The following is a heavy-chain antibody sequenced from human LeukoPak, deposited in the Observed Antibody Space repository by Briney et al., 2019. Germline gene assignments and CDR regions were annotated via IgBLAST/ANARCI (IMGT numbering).Heavy chain of an antibody. CDR1: GFTFSSYW. CDR2: IKQDGSKK. D-gene: IGHD6-13*01. J-gene: IGHJ4*02. CDR3: ARPRGSSWYFDF. Sequence: GGSLRLSCAASGFTFSSYWMSWVRQAPGKGLEWVANIKQDGSKKYYGDSLKGRFTISRDNAKNSLYLQTNSLRVEDTAVYYCARPRGSSWYFDFWGQGTLVTVSS. V-gene: IGHV3-7*04.